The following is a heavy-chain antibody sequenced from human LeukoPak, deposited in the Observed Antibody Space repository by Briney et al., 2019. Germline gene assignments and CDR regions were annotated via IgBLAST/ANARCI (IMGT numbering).Heavy chain of an antibody. V-gene: IGHV1-69*05. CDR2: IIPIFGTA. Sequence: ASVKVSCKASGGTFSSYAIGWVRQAPGQGLEWMGRIIPIFGTANYAQKFQGRVTITTDESTSTAYMELSSLRSEDTAVYYCARESKPYYDILTGSWRFDPWGQGTLVTVSS. CDR3: ARESKPYYDILTGSWRFDP. J-gene: IGHJ5*02. D-gene: IGHD3-9*01. CDR1: GGTFSSYA.